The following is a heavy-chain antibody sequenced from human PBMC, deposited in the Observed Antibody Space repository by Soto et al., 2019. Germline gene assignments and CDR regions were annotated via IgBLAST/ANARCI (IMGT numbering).Heavy chain of an antibody. CDR3: AKPHCSGGSCYSSLPVDFDY. Sequence: GGSLRLSCAASGFTFSSYAMSWVRQAPGKGLEWVSAISGSGGSTYYADSVKGRFTISRDNSKNTLYLQMNSLRAEDTAVYYCAKPHCSGGSCYSSLPVDFDYWGQGTLVTVSS. CDR2: ISGSGGST. D-gene: IGHD2-15*01. V-gene: IGHV3-23*01. J-gene: IGHJ4*02. CDR1: GFTFSSYA.